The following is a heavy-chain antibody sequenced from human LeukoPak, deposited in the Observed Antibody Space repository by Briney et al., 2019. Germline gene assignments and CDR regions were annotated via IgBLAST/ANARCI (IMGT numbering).Heavy chain of an antibody. D-gene: IGHD6-19*01. V-gene: IGHV1-2*02. CDR1: GYPFTGHY. J-gene: IGHJ6*04. CDR3: VRDQLKLWPLDV. CDR2: INPNTGGT. Sequence: ASVKVSCKASGYPFTGHYMHWVRQAPGQGLEWMGWINPNTGGTNYAQKFQGRVIMTRDTSISTAYMELSRLRSNDTAVYYCVRDQLKLWPLDVWGKGTKVTVSS.